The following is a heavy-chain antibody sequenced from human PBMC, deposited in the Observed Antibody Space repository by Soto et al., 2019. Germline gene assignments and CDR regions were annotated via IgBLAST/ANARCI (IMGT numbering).Heavy chain of an antibody. D-gene: IGHD5-12*01. CDR1: GYTFINYH. CDR3: AKSPRGEMATD. CDR2: INTYNGMT. Sequence: QVQLVQSGGEVKKPGASVTVSCKASGYTFINYHITWVRQAPGQGLEWMAWINTYNGMTDYAQRFQGRVTMTRDTSTRTAYMELRNLGYDDTAVYFCAKSPRGEMATDWGQGTLVTVSS. V-gene: IGHV1-18*01. J-gene: IGHJ4*02.